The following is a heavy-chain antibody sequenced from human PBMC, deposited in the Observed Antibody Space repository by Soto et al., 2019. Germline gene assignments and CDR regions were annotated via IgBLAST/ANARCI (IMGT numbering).Heavy chain of an antibody. D-gene: IGHD3-10*01. CDR2: IIPIFGTA. J-gene: IGHJ6*02. V-gene: IGHV1-69*06. CDR3: ARPYGSGSYYNGNYYYGMDV. Sequence: SVKVSCKASGGTFSSYAISWVRQAPGQGLEWMGGIIPIFGTANYAQKFQGRVTITADKSTSTAYMELSSLRSEDTAVYYCARPYGSGSYYNGNYYYGMDVWGQGTTVTVSS. CDR1: GGTFSSYA.